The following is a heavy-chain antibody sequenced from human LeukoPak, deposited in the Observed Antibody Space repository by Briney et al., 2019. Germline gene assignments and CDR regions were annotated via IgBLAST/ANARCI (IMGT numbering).Heavy chain of an antibody. J-gene: IGHJ5*02. Sequence: PSETLSLTCTVSGGSISSGGYYWSWIRQHPGKGLEWIGYIYYSGSTYYNPSLKSRVTISLDTSKNQFSPKLSSVTAADTAVYYCASGRMDWFDPWGQGTLVTVSS. CDR1: GGSISSGGYY. CDR2: IYYSGST. V-gene: IGHV4-31*03. D-gene: IGHD1-14*01. CDR3: ASGRMDWFDP.